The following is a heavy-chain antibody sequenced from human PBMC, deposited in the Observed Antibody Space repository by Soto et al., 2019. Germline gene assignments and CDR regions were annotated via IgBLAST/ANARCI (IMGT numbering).Heavy chain of an antibody. Sequence: GGSLRLSCAASGFTFSSYSMNWVRQAPGKGLEWVSYISSSSSHIYYADSVKGRFTISRDNAKNSLYLQMNSLGAEDTAAYYCAPHVSCSGGSCQYDAFAIRGQGTMVTVSS. J-gene: IGHJ3*02. D-gene: IGHD2-15*01. CDR2: ISSSSSHI. V-gene: IGHV3-21*05. CDR3: APHVSCSGGSCQYDAFAI. CDR1: GFTFSSYS.